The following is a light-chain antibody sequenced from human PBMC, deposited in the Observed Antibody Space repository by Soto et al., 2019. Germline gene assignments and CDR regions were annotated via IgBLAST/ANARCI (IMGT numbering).Light chain of an antibody. CDR3: SSYSTSSALV. CDR1: SADIGAFNY. J-gene: IGLJ2*01. V-gene: IGLV2-14*03. CDR2: DVS. Sequence: QSALTQPASVSGSPGQWITISCAGTSADIGAFNYVSWYQHHPGKAPKLLIYDVSDRPSGVSTRFSASKSANTASLTISGLQADDEADYYCSSYSTSSALVFGGGTQLTVL.